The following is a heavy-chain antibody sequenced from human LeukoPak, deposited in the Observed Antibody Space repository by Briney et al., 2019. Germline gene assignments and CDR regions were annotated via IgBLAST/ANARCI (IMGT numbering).Heavy chain of an antibody. CDR3: AKDRSGSYSQGLDY. V-gene: IGHV3-15*01. J-gene: IGHJ4*02. CDR1: GFTFSDYW. Sequence: GGSLRLSCAVSGFTFSDYWMTWVRQAPGKGLEWVGRIKSKTDGGTTDYAAPVKGRFTISRDDSKNTLYLQMNSLRAEDTAVYYCAKDRSGSYSQGLDYWGQGTLVTVSS. CDR2: IKSKTDGGTT. D-gene: IGHD1-26*01.